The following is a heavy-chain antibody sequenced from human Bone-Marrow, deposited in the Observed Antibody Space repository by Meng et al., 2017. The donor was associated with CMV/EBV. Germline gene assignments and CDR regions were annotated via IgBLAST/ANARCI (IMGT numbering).Heavy chain of an antibody. CDR3: ARVASHYYDSSGYYSPYYFDY. CDR1: GGSFSGYY. Sequence: SETLSLTCAVYGGSFSGYYWSWIRQPPGKGLEWIGEINHTGSTYYHPSLKSRLTISVDTSKNQFSLNLSSVTAADTAVYYCARVASHYYDSSGYYSPYYFDYWGQGTLVTVSS. D-gene: IGHD3-22*01. J-gene: IGHJ4*02. CDR2: INHTGST. V-gene: IGHV4-34*01.